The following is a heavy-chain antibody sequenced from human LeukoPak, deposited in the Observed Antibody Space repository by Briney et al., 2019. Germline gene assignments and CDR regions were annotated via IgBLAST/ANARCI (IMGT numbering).Heavy chain of an antibody. J-gene: IGHJ1*01. CDR1: GGTFSSYA. Sequence: ASVKVSCKASGGTFSSYAISWVRQAPGQGLEWMGWINPNSGGTNYAQKFQGRVTMTRDTSISTAYMGLSRLRSDDTAVYYCARLMGFDYYDSSGYQSPFQHWGQGTLVTVSS. CDR2: INPNSGGT. CDR3: ARLMGFDYYDSSGYQSPFQH. V-gene: IGHV1-2*02. D-gene: IGHD3-22*01.